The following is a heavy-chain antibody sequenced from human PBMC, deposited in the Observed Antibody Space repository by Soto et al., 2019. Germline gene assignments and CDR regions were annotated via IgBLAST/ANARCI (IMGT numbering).Heavy chain of an antibody. Sequence: EVQVLESGGGLVQPGGSLRLSCEGSGFTVSSHAMTWIRQAPGKGPEWVSTVTADGGTYYADSVKGRFAMSRDTSENTLQLQMNSLGAEDTAAYYCAPHVSCSGGSCQYDAFAIRGQGTMVTVSS. CDR2: VTADGGT. CDR3: APHVSCSGGSCQYDAFAI. CDR1: GFTVSSHA. D-gene: IGHD2-15*01. V-gene: IGHV3-23*01. J-gene: IGHJ3*02.